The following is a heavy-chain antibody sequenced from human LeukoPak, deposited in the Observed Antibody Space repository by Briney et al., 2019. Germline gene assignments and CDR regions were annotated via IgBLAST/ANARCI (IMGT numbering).Heavy chain of an antibody. Sequence: QTGGSLRLSCAASGFTFSSYGMHWVRQAPGKGLEWVAVISYDGSNKYYADSVKGRFTISRDNSKNTLYLQMNSLRAEDTAVYYCAKDSVELYYYYYYMDVWGKGTTVTVSS. D-gene: IGHD1-7*01. CDR3: AKDSVELYYYYYYMDV. CDR2: ISYDGSNK. J-gene: IGHJ6*03. V-gene: IGHV3-30*18. CDR1: GFTFSSYG.